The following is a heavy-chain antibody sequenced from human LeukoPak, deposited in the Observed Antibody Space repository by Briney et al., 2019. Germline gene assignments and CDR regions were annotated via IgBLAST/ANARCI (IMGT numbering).Heavy chain of an antibody. J-gene: IGHJ3*02. CDR2: IGTAGDT. CDR3: ATTERTRYFDWLPFPGAFDI. CDR1: GFTFSNYD. V-gene: IGHV3-13*01. Sequence: GGSLRLSCAASGFTFSNYDMHWVRNATGKGLEWVSAIGTAGDTYYSGSVKGRFTISREDAKNSLYLQMNSLRAGDTAVYYCATTERTRYFDWLPFPGAFDIWGQGTMVTVSS. D-gene: IGHD3-9*01.